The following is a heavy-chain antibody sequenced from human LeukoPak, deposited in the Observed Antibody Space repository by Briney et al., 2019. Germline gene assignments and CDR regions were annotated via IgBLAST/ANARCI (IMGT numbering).Heavy chain of an antibody. Sequence: GGSLRLSCAASGFTFDDYAMHWGRQAPGKGLEWVSLISGDGGRTYYADSVKGRFTISRDNSKNSLYLQMNSLRIEDTALYYCAKDIGGYSYAADYWGQGTLVTVSS. CDR2: ISGDGGRT. CDR1: GFTFDDYA. CDR3: AKDIGGYSYAADY. J-gene: IGHJ4*02. D-gene: IGHD5-12*01. V-gene: IGHV3-43*02.